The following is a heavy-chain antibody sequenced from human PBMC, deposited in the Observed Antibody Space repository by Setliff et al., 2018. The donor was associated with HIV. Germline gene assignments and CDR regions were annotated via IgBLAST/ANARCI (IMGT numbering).Heavy chain of an antibody. CDR3: VRDGYNNRDLDH. CDR2: INQNGGSR. V-gene: IGHV3-7*03. CDR1: GFSFSSHW. D-gene: IGHD5-12*01. J-gene: IGHJ4*02. Sequence: GGSLRLSCAGSGFSFSSHWMTWVRQAPGKGLEWVANINQNGGSRNYVDSGKGRFTISRDNTKNSLYLQMNSMRAEDTAMYYCVRDGYNNRDLDHWGQGTLVTSPQ.